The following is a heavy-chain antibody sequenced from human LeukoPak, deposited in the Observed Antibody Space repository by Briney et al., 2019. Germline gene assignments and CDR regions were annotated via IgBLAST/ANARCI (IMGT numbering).Heavy chain of an antibody. V-gene: IGHV3-7*01. CDR3: ARDKVTY. CDR1: GFPHSNYW. Sequence: QPGGSLRLPCAASGFPHSNYWMSWVRQAPGRGLEGVAHINKDGSEKYCVDRVEGRFTISRDNAKNSLYLQMNSLRVEDTAVYYCARDKVTYWGQGTLVTVSS. J-gene: IGHJ4*02. CDR2: INKDGSEK.